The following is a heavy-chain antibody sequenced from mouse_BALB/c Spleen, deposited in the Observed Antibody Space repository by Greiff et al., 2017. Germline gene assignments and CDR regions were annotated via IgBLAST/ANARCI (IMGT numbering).Heavy chain of an antibody. CDR3: ARGGDYEDYAMDY. CDR2: IWGDGST. D-gene: IGHD2-4*01. V-gene: IGHV2-6-7*01. J-gene: IGHJ4*01. CDR1: GFSLTGYG. Sequence: VKLVESGPGLVAPSQSLSITCTVSGFSLTGYGVNWVRQPPGKGLEWLGMIWGDGSTDYNSALKSRLSISKDNSKSQVFLKMNSLQTDDTARYYCARGGDYEDYAMDYRGQGTSVTVSS.